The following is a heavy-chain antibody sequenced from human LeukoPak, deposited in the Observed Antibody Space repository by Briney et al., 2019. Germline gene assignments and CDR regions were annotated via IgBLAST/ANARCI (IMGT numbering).Heavy chain of an antibody. CDR2: ISSSGSTI. CDR1: GFTFSSYE. J-gene: IGHJ6*04. Sequence: PGRSLRLSCAASGFTFSSYEMNWVRQAPGKGLEWVSYISSSGSTIYYADSVKGRFTISRDNAKNSLYLQMNSLRAEDTAVYYCARESVAGNYYYGMDVWGKGTTVTVSS. V-gene: IGHV3-48*03. D-gene: IGHD6-19*01. CDR3: ARESVAGNYYYGMDV.